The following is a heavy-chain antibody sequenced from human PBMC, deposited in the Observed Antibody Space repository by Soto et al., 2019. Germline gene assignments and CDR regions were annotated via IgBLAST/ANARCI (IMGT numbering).Heavy chain of an antibody. V-gene: IGHV1-3*05. CDR2: INAGNGNT. D-gene: IGHD2-21*02. Sequence: QVQLVQSGAEEKKPGASVKVSCKASGYTFTSYAMHWVRQAPGQRLEWMGWINAGNGNTKYSQKFQSRGTITRDTSASTAYMELSSLRSEDTAVYYCARSIVVVTALDYWGQGTLVTVSS. CDR3: ARSIVVVTALDY. CDR1: GYTFTSYA. J-gene: IGHJ4*02.